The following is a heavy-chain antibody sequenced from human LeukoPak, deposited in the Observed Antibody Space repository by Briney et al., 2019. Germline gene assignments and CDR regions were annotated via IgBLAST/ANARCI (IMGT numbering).Heavy chain of an antibody. CDR3: ARARYFGSGTYHDY. J-gene: IGHJ4*02. CDR2: ITSST. CDR1: GFTFSTYT. Sequence: GGSLRLSCGASGFTFSTYTMSWVRQAPGKGLEWLSCITSSTYYADSVKGRFTISRDNAKNSLYLQMNSLRAEDTAVYYCARARYFGSGTYHDYWGQGTLVTVSS. D-gene: IGHD3-10*01. V-gene: IGHV3-48*01.